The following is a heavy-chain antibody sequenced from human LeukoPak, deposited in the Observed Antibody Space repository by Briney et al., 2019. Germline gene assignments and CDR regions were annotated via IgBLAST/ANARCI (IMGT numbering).Heavy chain of an antibody. Sequence: ASVKVSCKASGGTFISYAISWVRQAPGQGLEWMGGIIPIFGTANYAQKFQGRVTITADESTSTAYMELSSLRSEDTAVYYCATPRDYGDPEYFQHWGQGTLVTVSS. CDR2: IIPIFGTA. D-gene: IGHD4-17*01. CDR1: GGTFISYA. CDR3: ATPRDYGDPEYFQH. V-gene: IGHV1-69*13. J-gene: IGHJ1*01.